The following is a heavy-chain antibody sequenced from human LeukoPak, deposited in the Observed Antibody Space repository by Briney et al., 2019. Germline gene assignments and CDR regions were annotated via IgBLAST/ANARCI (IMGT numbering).Heavy chain of an antibody. D-gene: IGHD4-17*01. Sequence: SETLSLTCSVSGGSISSYFWSWIRQPAGKGLEWIGRIYSSGSTNYNPSLKSRVTMSVETSKNQFSLRLSSVTAADTAVYYCARHYYGDYFFDYWAREPWSPSPQ. V-gene: IGHV4-4*07. CDR3: ARHYYGDYFFDY. CDR1: GGSISSYF. CDR2: IYSSGST. J-gene: IGHJ4*02.